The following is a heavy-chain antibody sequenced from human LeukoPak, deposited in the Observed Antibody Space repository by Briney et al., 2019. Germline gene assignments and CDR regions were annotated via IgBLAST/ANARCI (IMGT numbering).Heavy chain of an antibody. J-gene: IGHJ6*04. CDR1: GRSISSYY. V-gene: IGHV4-59*01. CDR2: IYYSGSN. D-gene: IGHD3-3*01. Sequence: SDTLSLTCTVSGRSISSYYWRWIRQPPGKGLEWIGYIYYSGSNNYTPSLKSRVNISVDTSKNQFSLKLSSVTAADTAVYYCARERSTIFGVVESKDVWGKGTTVTVSS. CDR3: ARERSTIFGVVESKDV.